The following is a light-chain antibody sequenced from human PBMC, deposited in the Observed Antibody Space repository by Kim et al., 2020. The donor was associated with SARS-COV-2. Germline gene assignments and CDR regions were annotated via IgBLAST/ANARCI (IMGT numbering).Light chain of an antibody. Sequence: EIVMTQSPATLSVPPGERATLSCRASQSVSSNLAWYQQKPGQAPRLLIYAASTRATGIPARFSGSGSGTEFTLTISSLQSEDFALYYCQQYNDWPPYTFGQGTKLRS. J-gene: IGKJ2*01. CDR3: QQYNDWPPYT. V-gene: IGKV3-15*01. CDR2: AAS. CDR1: QSVSSN.